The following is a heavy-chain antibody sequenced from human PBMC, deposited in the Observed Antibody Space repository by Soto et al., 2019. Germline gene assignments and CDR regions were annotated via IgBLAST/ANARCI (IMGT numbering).Heavy chain of an antibody. CDR3: AKLRWGSDNWFDP. CDR1: GFTFSSYA. CDR2: ISGSGDST. D-gene: IGHD3-10*01. Sequence: EVQLLESGGGLVQPGGSLRLCCAASGFTFSSYAMSWVRQTPGKGLEWVSAISGSGDSTYYADSVKGRFTISRDNSKNTLYLQMNSLRAEDTAVYYCAKLRWGSDNWFDPWGQGTLVTVSS. V-gene: IGHV3-23*01. J-gene: IGHJ5*02.